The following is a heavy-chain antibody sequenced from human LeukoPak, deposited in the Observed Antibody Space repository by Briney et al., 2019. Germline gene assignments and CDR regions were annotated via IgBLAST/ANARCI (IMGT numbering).Heavy chain of an antibody. CDR2: IVVGSGNT. J-gene: IGHJ3*02. Sequence: GTSVKVSCKASGFTFTSSAMQWVRQARGQRLEWIGWIVVGSGNTNYAQKFQERVTITRDMSTSTAYMELSSLRSEDTAVYYCAASSTYYDILTGYERAFDIWSQGTMVTVSS. CDR3: AASSTYYDILTGYERAFDI. D-gene: IGHD3-9*01. CDR1: GFTFTSSA. V-gene: IGHV1-58*02.